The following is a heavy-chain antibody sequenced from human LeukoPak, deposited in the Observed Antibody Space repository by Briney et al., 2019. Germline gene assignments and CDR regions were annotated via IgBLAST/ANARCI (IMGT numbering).Heavy chain of an antibody. D-gene: IGHD2-2*01. J-gene: IGHJ3*02. CDR3: ARHHSSTRFDAFDI. V-gene: IGHV4-59*08. CDR2: IYYSGST. CDR1: GGSISSYY. Sequence: SETLSLTCTVSGGSISSYYWSWIRQPPGKGLEWIGYIYYSGSTNYNPSLKSRVTISVDTSKNQFSLKLSSVTAADPAVYYCARHHSSTRFDAFDIWGQGTMVTVSS.